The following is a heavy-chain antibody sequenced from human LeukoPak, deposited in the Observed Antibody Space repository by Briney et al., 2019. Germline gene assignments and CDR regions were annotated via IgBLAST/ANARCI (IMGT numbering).Heavy chain of an antibody. CDR3: ARAQGGPGLGY. J-gene: IGHJ4*02. D-gene: IGHD3-16*01. Sequence: PSETLSLTCAVYGGSFSGYYWSWIRQPPGRGLGWIAEINHSGSTNYNPSLKSRVTISVDTSKNQFSLKLSSVTAADTAVYYCARAQGGPGLGYWGQGTLVTVSS. CDR2: INHSGST. CDR1: GGSFSGYY. V-gene: IGHV4-34*01.